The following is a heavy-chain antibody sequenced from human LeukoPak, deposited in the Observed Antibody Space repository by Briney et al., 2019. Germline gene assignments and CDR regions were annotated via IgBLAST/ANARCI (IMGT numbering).Heavy chain of an antibody. CDR1: GGSISSYY. CDR2: IYYTGST. J-gene: IGHJ5*02. CDR3: ARASDGSGSYFGWFDP. Sequence: SETLSLTCTVSGGSISSYYWTWIRQPPGKRLEWIGYIYYTGSTNYNPSLKSRVTISVDTSKNQFSLKLSSVTAADTAVYYCARASDGSGSYFGWFDPWGPGTLVTVSS. V-gene: IGHV4-59*01. D-gene: IGHD3-10*01.